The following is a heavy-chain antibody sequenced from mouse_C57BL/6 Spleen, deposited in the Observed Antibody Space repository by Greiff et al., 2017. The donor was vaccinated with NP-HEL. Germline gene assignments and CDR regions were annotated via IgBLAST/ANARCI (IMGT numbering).Heavy chain of an antibody. CDR2: ISYDGSN. D-gene: IGHD1-3*01. J-gene: IGHJ4*01. V-gene: IGHV3-6*01. CDR1: GYSITSGYY. Sequence: ESGPGLVKPSQSLSLTCSVTGYSITSGYYWNWIRQFPGNKLEWMGYISYDGSNNYNPSLKNRISITRDTSKNQFFLKLNSVTTEDTATYYCARGLTGAMDYWGQGTSVTVSS. CDR3: ARGLTGAMDY.